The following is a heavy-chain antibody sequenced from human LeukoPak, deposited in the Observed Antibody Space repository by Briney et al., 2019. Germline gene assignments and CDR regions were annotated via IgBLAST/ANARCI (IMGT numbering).Heavy chain of an antibody. CDR3: AREGRNWESPPHFDY. CDR1: GFTFSDYT. CDR2: ISSSSSYI. V-gene: IGHV3-21*01. J-gene: IGHJ4*02. Sequence: AGSLRLSCAASGFTFSDYTMNWVRQAPGKGLELVSSISSSSSYIYYADSVKGRFTISRDNAKNSLYLQMNSLRAEDTAVYYCAREGRNWESPPHFDYWGQGTLVTVSS. D-gene: IGHD7-27*01.